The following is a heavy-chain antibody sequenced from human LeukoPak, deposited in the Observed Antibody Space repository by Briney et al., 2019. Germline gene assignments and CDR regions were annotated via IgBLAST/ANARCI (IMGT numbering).Heavy chain of an antibody. CDR1: GYTFTTYY. J-gene: IGHJ5*02. Sequence: ASVKVSCKASGYTFTTYYMHWVRQAPGEGLEWMGIIHTSGDSTTYAQKFQGRVSMTRDTSTSTVYMELRSLRSDDTAVYYCARDLDATMVRGATWGQGTLVTVSS. V-gene: IGHV1-46*01. CDR3: ARDLDATMVRGAT. CDR2: IHTSGDST. D-gene: IGHD3-10*01.